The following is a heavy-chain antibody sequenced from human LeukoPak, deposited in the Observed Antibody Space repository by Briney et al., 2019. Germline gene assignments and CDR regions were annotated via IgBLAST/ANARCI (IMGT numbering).Heavy chain of an antibody. Sequence: GGSLRLSCAASGFTFSSYWMSWLRQAPGKGLEWVSYISSSGSTIYYADSVKGRFTISRDNAKNSLYLQMNSLRAEDTAVYYCASSRAWLAVDYWGQGTLVTVSS. CDR3: ASSRAWLAVDY. D-gene: IGHD6-19*01. V-gene: IGHV3-48*04. J-gene: IGHJ4*02. CDR1: GFTFSSYW. CDR2: ISSSGSTI.